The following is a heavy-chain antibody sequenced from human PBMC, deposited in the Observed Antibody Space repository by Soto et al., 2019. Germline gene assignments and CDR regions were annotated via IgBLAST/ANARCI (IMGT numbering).Heavy chain of an antibody. CDR3: ARTGTGSRDGYNDY. CDR1: GFTFSSYW. D-gene: IGHD5-12*01. V-gene: IGHV3-7*01. J-gene: IGHJ4*02. CDR2: RNQDGSEK. Sequence: GGSLRLSCAASGFTFSSYWMSWVRQAPGKGLEWVANRNQDGSEKYYVDSVKGRFTISRDNAKNSLYLQMNSLRAEDTAVYYCARTGTGSRDGYNDYWGQGTLVTVSS.